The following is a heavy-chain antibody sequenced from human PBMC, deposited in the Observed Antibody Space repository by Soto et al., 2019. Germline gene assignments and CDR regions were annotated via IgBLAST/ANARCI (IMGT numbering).Heavy chain of an antibody. J-gene: IGHJ6*03. D-gene: IGHD6-6*01. CDR2: IWYDGSNK. V-gene: IGHV3-33*01. Sequence: QVQLVESGGGVVQPGRSLRLSCAASGFTFSSYGMHWVRQAPGKGLEWVAVIWYDGSNKYYADSVKGRFTISRDNSKNTLYLQMNSLRAEDTAVYYCARGGGEYRSSSDDYYYYYMDVWGKGTTVTVSS. CDR1: GFTFSSYG. CDR3: ARGGGEYRSSSDDYYYYYMDV.